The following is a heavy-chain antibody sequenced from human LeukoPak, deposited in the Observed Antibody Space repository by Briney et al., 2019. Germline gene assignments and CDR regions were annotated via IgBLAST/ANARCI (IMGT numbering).Heavy chain of an antibody. D-gene: IGHD3-10*01. V-gene: IGHV4-38-2*01. CDR3: ARGLTMVRGDYNWFDP. J-gene: IGHJ5*02. Sequence: SETLSLTCAVSGYSISSGYYWGWIRQPPGKGLEWIGSIYHSGNTYYNPSLKSRVTISVDTSKNQFSLKLSSVTAADTAVYYCARGLTMVRGDYNWFDPWGQGTLVTVSS. CDR2: IYHSGNT. CDR1: GYSISSGYY.